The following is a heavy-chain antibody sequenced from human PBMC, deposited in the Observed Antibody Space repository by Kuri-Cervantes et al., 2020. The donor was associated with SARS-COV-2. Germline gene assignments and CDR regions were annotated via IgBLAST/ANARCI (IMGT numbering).Heavy chain of an antibody. CDR3: AKDLGQQQFYY. CDR2: IIGSGGST. D-gene: IGHD6-13*01. J-gene: IGHJ4*02. V-gene: IGHV3-23*01. CDR1: GFTFSSYA. Sequence: GGSLRLSCAASGFTFSSYAMTWVRQAPGKGLEWVSAIIGSGGSTYYADSVKGRFTISRDNSKNTLYLQMNSLTAEDTAVYYCAKDLGQQQFYYWGQGTLVTVSS.